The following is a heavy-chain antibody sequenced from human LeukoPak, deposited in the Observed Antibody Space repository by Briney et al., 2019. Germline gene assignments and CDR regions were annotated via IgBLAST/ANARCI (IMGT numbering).Heavy chain of an antibody. CDR3: ARAVRYYYDSSGYYNNWFDP. J-gene: IGHJ5*02. CDR1: GFTFSSYA. CDR2: ISFYGRNK. Sequence: GRSLRLSCAASGFTFSSYAMHWVGQAPGKGLECVAVISFYGRNKYYADSVKGRFIISRDNSKNTLYLQMNSLRAEDTAVYYCARAVRYYYDSSGYYNNWFDPWGQGTLVTVSS. D-gene: IGHD3-22*01. V-gene: IGHV3-30-3*01.